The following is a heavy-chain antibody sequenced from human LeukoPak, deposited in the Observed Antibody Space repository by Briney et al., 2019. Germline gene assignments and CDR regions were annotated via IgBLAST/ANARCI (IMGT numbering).Heavy chain of an antibody. V-gene: IGHV3-74*01. J-gene: IGHJ4*02. CDR3: ARNFEGSITSHFDS. CDR1: GFTFSSYW. D-gene: IGHD3-16*01. Sequence: GGSLSLFCAASGFTFSSYWMHWVRQVRGEGLVWVSRIHGDGTITNYEDSVKGRFTISRDNARNTLYLLMHSLRAEDPAIYFCARNFEGSITSHFDSWGQGTQVTVSS. CDR2: IHGDGTIT.